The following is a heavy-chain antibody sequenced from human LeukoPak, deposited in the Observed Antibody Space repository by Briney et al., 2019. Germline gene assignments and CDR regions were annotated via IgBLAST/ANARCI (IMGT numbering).Heavy chain of an antibody. CDR2: MNPNSGNT. Sequence: ASVKVSCKVSGYTFTSYDIKWVRQATGQGLEWMAWMNPNSGNTGYAQKFQGRVTMTRNTSISTAYMELSSLRSEDTAVYYCARGRLWFGDSTLDWFDPWGQRTLVTVSS. CDR1: GYTFTSYD. D-gene: IGHD3-10*01. V-gene: IGHV1-8*01. CDR3: ARGRLWFGDSTLDWFDP. J-gene: IGHJ5*02.